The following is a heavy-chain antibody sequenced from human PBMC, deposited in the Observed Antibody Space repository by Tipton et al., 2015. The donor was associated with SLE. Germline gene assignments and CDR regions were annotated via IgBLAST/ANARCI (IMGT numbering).Heavy chain of an antibody. CDR2: IYYSGST. D-gene: IGHD4-11*01. CDR3: ARGPYRRGYFDY. V-gene: IGHV4-39*07. CDR1: GGSISSSSYY. Sequence: TLSLTCTVSGGSISSSSYYWGWIRQPPGKGLEWIGSIYYSGSTYYNPSLKSRVTISVDTSKNPFSLKLSSVTAADTAVYYCARGPYRRGYFDYWGQGTLVTVSS. J-gene: IGHJ4*02.